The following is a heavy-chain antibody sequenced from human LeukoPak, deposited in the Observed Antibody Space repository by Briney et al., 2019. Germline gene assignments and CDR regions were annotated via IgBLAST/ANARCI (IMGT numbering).Heavy chain of an antibody. Sequence: GGSLRLSCAASGFSFSNYGMNWVRQAPGKGLEWVSGIIGSGGTTYYAESVKGRFTISRDNSKNTLDLQMNSLRAEDTAVYYCAKAKVRAVAAIYNYYYMDVWGKGTTVTVSS. J-gene: IGHJ6*03. CDR3: AKAKVRAVAAIYNYYYMDV. D-gene: IGHD6-19*01. CDR1: GFSFSNYG. CDR2: IIGSGGTT. V-gene: IGHV3-23*01.